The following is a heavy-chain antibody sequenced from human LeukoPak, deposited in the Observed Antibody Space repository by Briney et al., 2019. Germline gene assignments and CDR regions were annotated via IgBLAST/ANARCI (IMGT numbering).Heavy chain of an antibody. V-gene: IGHV3-53*01. CDR2: IYSGGST. CDR3: ARDYCSGGSRYPDY. Sequence: GGSLRLSCAASGLTVSSNYMSWVRQAPGKGLEWVSVIYSGGSTYYADSVKGRFTISRDNSKNTLYLQMNSLRAEDTAVYYCARDYCSGGSRYPDYWGQGTLVTVSS. CDR1: GLTVSSNY. J-gene: IGHJ4*02. D-gene: IGHD2-15*01.